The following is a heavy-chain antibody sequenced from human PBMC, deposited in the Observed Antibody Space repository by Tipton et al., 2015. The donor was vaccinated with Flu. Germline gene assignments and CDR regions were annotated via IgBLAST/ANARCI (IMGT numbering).Heavy chain of an antibody. V-gene: IGHV3-48*02. CDR2: ITSSSSSI. Sequence: SLRLSCAASGFTFSNYAMNWARQAPGKGLEWLSYITSSSSSIYYADSVKGRFTISRDNAKNSLFLQMNSLRDDDTAVYYCARDQGAVDVWGQGTTVTVSS. CDR1: GFTFSNYA. J-gene: IGHJ6*02. CDR3: ARDQGAVDV. D-gene: IGHD6-19*01.